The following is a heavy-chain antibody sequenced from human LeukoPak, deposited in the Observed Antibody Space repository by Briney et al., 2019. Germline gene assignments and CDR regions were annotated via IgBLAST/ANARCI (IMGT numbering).Heavy chain of an antibody. D-gene: IGHD1-7*01. Sequence: GGSLRLSCAASGFTFSSYVMNWVRQAPGKGLEWVSAISGSGGSTYYADSVKGRFTISRDNAKNTLYLQMNSLRAEDTAVYYCAKGVYWNFNWFDPWGQGTLVTVSS. J-gene: IGHJ5*02. CDR2: ISGSGGST. CDR1: GFTFSSYV. V-gene: IGHV3-23*01. CDR3: AKGVYWNFNWFDP.